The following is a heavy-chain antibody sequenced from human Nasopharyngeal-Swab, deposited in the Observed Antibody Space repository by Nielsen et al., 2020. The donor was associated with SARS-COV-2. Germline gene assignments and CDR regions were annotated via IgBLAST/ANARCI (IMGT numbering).Heavy chain of an antibody. J-gene: IGHJ5*02. D-gene: IGHD3-10*01. CDR3: ARARKAIYYYGSGSYYKGGVNWFDP. CDR2: INPSGGNT. Sequence: WVRQAPGQGLEWMGIINPSGGNTSYAQKFQGRVTMTRDTSTSTVYMELSSLRSEDTAVYYCARARKAIYYYGSGSYYKGGVNWFDPWGQGTLVTVSS. V-gene: IGHV1-46*01.